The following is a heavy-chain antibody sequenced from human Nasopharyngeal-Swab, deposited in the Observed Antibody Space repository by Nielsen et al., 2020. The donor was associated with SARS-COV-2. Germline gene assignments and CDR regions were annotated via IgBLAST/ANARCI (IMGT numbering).Heavy chain of an antibody. CDR3: ARARRAYDDYYYYYYTDV. D-gene: IGHD4-17*01. J-gene: IGHJ6*03. CDR2: TYYRSKWYN. V-gene: IGHV6-1*01. Sequence: WIRQSPSRGLEWLGRTYYRSKWYNDYAVSVKSRITINPDTSKNQFSLHLNSVTPEDTAVYYFARARRAYDDYYYYYYTDVWGKGTTVTVSS.